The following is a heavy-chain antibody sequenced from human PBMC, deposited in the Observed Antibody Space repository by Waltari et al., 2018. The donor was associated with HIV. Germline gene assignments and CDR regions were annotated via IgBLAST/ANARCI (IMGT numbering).Heavy chain of an antibody. J-gene: IGHJ5*02. CDR3: ARNHHSSSPNWFDP. D-gene: IGHD6-6*01. CDR1: GDSMSSGSYY. CDR2: IFYTGTT. V-gene: IGHV4-61*01. Sequence: QVQLQESGPGLVKPSETLSLTCTVSGDSMSSGSYYWNWIRQPPGKGLEWIGYIFYTGTTNYNPSLKSRVTISIDTSKTQFSLKLTSVTAADTAVYYCARNHHSSSPNWFDPWGQGTLVSVSS.